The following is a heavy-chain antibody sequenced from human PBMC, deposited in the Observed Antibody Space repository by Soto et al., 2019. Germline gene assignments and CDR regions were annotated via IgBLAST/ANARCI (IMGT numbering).Heavy chain of an antibody. V-gene: IGHV4-30-4*01. Sequence: VQLQGSGPGLVKPSQTLSLTCTVSGASVNTGDYYWSYIRQPPGKGLEWLGYIFYSGDTYYNPSLKSRATISLKTSRNQFSLTLTSVTGADTAVYYCVGTGTTDDFWGQGTLVTVSS. CDR3: VGTGTTDDF. CDR2: IFYSGDT. J-gene: IGHJ1*01. D-gene: IGHD1-7*01. CDR1: GASVNTGDYY.